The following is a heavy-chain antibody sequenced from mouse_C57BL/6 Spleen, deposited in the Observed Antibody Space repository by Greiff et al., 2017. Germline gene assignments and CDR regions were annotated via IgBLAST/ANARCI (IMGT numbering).Heavy chain of an antibody. Sequence: VQLQQSGAELVRPGTSVKLSCKASGYTFTSYWMHWVKQRPGQGLEWIGVIDPSDSYTNYNEKFKGKATLTVDTSSSTAYMQLSSLASEDCAVYYCESDGRGWFAYWGQGTLVTVSA. CDR2: IDPSDSYT. CDR3: ESDGRGWFAY. J-gene: IGHJ3*01. CDR1: GYTFTSYW. V-gene: IGHV1-59*01.